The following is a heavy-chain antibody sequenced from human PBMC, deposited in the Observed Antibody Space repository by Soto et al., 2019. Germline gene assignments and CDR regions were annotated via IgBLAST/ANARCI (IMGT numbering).Heavy chain of an antibody. CDR3: AKEGVWRDQGLVMPYSSGWTPVPGFDY. Sequence: EVQLLESGGGLVQPGGSLRLSCAASGFTFSSYAMSWVRQAPGKGLEWVSAISGSGGSTYYADSVKGRFTISRDNSKNTLYLQMNSLRAEDTAVYYCAKEGVWRDQGLVMPYSSGWTPVPGFDYWGQGTLVTVSS. J-gene: IGHJ4*02. CDR2: ISGSGGST. V-gene: IGHV3-23*01. CDR1: GFTFSSYA. D-gene: IGHD6-19*01.